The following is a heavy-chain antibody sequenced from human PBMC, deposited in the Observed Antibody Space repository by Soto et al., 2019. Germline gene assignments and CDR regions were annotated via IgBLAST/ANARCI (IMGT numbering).Heavy chain of an antibody. J-gene: IGHJ4*02. CDR1: GYSISSYY. D-gene: IGHD3-10*01. V-gene: IGHV4-59*01. CDR2: IYYSGST. CDR3: ARGVGSVRGIIIKSFDY. Sequence: SETLSLTCTVSGYSISSYYWSWIRQPPGKKLEWIGYIYYSGSTNYNPSLKSRVTISLDTSKNQFSLKLSSVTAADTVLYFCARGVGSVRGIIIKSFDYWGLGTLVTVSS.